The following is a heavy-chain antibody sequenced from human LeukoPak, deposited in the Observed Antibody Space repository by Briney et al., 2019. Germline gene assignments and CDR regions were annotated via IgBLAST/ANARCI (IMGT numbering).Heavy chain of an antibody. V-gene: IGHV4-59*01. D-gene: IGHD4-23*01. CDR2: IYYSGST. J-gene: IGHJ4*02. Sequence: PSETLSLTCTVSGVSISSYYWSWIRQPPGKGLEWIGYIYYSGSTNYNPSLKSRVTISVDTSKNQFSLKLSSVTAADTAVYYCARVGGNVDYWGQGTLVTVSS. CDR3: ARVGGNVDY. CDR1: GVSISSYY.